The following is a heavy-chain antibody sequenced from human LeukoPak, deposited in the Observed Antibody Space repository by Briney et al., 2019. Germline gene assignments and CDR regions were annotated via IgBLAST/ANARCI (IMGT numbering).Heavy chain of an antibody. CDR3: AKAYRITMDPREAIDY. Sequence: GGSLRLSCAASGFTFSSYSMNWVRQAPGKGLQWVSSISSSSSYIYYADSVKGRFTISRDNSKNTLYLQMNSLRAEDTAVYYCAKAYRITMDPREAIDYWGQGTLVTVSS. J-gene: IGHJ4*02. V-gene: IGHV3-21*04. CDR1: GFTFSSYS. CDR2: ISSSSSYI. D-gene: IGHD3-10*01.